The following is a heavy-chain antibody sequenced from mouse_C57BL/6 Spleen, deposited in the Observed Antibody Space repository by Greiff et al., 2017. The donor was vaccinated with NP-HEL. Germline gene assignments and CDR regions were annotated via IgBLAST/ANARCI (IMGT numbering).Heavy chain of an antibody. CDR3: ARKGLTGTGWYFDV. CDR2: INPNNGGT. V-gene: IGHV1-18*01. CDR1: GYTFTDYN. D-gene: IGHD4-1*01. J-gene: IGHJ1*03. Sequence: EVQGVESGPELVKPGASVKIPCKASGYTFTDYNMDWVKQSHGKSLEWIGDINPNNGGTIYNQKFKGKATLTVDKSSSTAYMELRSLTSEDTAVYYCARKGLTGTGWYFDVWGTGTTVTVSS.